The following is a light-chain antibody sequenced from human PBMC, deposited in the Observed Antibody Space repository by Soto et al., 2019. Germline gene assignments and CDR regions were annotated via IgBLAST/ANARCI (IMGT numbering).Light chain of an antibody. CDR2: EVS. Sequence: QSALTQPASVSGSPGQSITIACTGTSSDLGSYKYVSWYQHHPGKVPQLLIYEVSNRPSGVSSRFSASKSGNTASLTISGLQAEDEADYYCSSYSSGSTLGVFGGGTKLTVL. CDR3: SSYSSGSTLGV. CDR1: SSDLGSYKY. J-gene: IGLJ3*02. V-gene: IGLV2-14*01.